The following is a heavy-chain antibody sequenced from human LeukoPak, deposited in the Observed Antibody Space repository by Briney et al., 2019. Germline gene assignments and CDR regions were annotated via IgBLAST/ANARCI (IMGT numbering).Heavy chain of an antibody. CDR3: ARMGYSSGWYYLDY. J-gene: IGHJ4*02. CDR1: GGSTSGYY. CDR2: IYYSGST. D-gene: IGHD6-19*01. Sequence: SETLSLTCTVSGGSTSGYYWSWVRQFAGKGLEWRGYIYYSGSTKYNPSLKSRVTISLDTSKNQFSLKLSSLTAADTAVYYCARMGYSSGWYYLDYWGQGTLVTVSS. V-gene: IGHV4-59*01.